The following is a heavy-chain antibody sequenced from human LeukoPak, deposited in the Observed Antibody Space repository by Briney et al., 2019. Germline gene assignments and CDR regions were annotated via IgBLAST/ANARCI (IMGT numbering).Heavy chain of an antibody. V-gene: IGHV3-11*04. Sequence: GGSLRLSCAASGFGFSNFWMSWVRLAPGKGLEWVSYISHSGNTIYYADSVKGRFTISRDNAKNSLYLQMNSLRAEDTAVYYCAREHSAVVTWGPFDYWGQGTLVTVSS. CDR3: AREHSAVVTWGPFDY. CDR2: ISHSGNTI. J-gene: IGHJ4*02. CDR1: GFGFSNFW. D-gene: IGHD4-23*01.